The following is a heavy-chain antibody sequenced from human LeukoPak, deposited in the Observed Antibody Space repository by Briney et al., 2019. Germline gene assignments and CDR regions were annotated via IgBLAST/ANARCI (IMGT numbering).Heavy chain of an antibody. CDR3: ASRQIAPNWFDP. D-gene: IGHD6-13*01. J-gene: IGHJ5*02. V-gene: IGHV4-4*07. Sequence: SETLSLTCTVSGGSISSYYWSWIRQPAGKGLEWIGRIYTSGSTNYNPSLKSRVTMSVDTSKNQFSLKLSSVTAADTAVYYCASRQIAPNWFDPWGQGTLVTVSS. CDR2: IYTSGST. CDR1: GGSISSYY.